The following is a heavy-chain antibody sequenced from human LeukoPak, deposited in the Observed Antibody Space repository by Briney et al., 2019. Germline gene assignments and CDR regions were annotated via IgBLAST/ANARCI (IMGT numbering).Heavy chain of an antibody. CDR1: GYTFTSYG. CDR3: ARGNGDYSYYFDY. CDR2: IIPIFGTA. Sequence: ASVKVSCKASGYTFTSYGISWVRQAPGQGLEWMGGIIPIFGTANYAQKFQGRVTITADESTSTAYMELSSLRSEDTAVYYCARGNGDYSYYFDYWGQGTLVTVSS. V-gene: IGHV1-69*13. D-gene: IGHD4-17*01. J-gene: IGHJ4*02.